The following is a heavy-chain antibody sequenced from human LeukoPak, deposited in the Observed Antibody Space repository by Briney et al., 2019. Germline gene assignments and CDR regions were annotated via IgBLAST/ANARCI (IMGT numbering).Heavy chain of an antibody. CDR2: ISYDGSKK. CDR1: GLTFNTYA. J-gene: IGHJ4*02. Sequence: GGSLRLSCAASGLTFNTYAMHWVRQAPGKGLEWVAVISYDGSKKFYADSVKGRFTISRDKLNDMLYLQMSSLRDDDTGVYYCTRSGRGAFFKAYFDYWGQGTLVTVSS. CDR3: TRSGRGAFFKAYFDY. V-gene: IGHV3-30*07. D-gene: IGHD2/OR15-2a*01.